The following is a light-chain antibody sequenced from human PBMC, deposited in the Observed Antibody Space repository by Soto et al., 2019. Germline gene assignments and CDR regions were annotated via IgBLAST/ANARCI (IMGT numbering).Light chain of an antibody. J-gene: IGKJ3*01. CDR2: GVS. CDR1: QSVGSTY. Sequence: EIVLTQSPGTLSLSPGERATLSCRASQSVGSTYLAWYKQKPGQAPKLLIYGVSSRATGIPDRFSGSGSGTDFTLTISRLEPEDFAVYYCQQYGTSPLTFGPGTKVDL. CDR3: QQYGTSPLT. V-gene: IGKV3-20*01.